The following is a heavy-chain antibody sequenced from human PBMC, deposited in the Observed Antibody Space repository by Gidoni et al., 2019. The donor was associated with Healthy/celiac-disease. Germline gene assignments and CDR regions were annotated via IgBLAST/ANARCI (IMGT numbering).Heavy chain of an antibody. Sequence: EVQLVESWGGLVQPGGSLRLSCAASGFTFSIYTINFVRQAPGKGLEWGSYISSSSSTIYYADSVKGRFTISRDNAKNSLYLQMNSLRDEDTAVYYCARDGGYYDILTGYYTPYNWFDPWGQGTLVTVSS. J-gene: IGHJ5*02. D-gene: IGHD3-9*01. V-gene: IGHV3-48*02. CDR3: ARDGGYYDILTGYYTPYNWFDP. CDR1: GFTFSIYT. CDR2: ISSSSSTI.